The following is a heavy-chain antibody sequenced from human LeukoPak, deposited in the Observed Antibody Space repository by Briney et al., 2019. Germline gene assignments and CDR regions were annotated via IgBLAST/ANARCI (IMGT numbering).Heavy chain of an antibody. CDR1: GYSYTKFG. Sequence: ASVKVSCKASGYSYTKFGISWVRQAPGQGLEWMGWIYNGNTKYAQSLQGRVTMTTDTSTSTAYMELRSLISDDTAVYYCARGSSGTEGFDPWGQGTLVTVSS. CDR2: IYNGNT. D-gene: IGHD6-19*01. CDR3: ARGSSGTEGFDP. J-gene: IGHJ5*02. V-gene: IGHV1-18*01.